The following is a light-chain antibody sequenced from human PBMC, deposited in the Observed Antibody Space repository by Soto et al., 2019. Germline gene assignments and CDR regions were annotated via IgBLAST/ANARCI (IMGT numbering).Light chain of an antibody. CDR2: DAS. Sequence: EVVLAQSPATLSVSPGDRATLSCRASQYIGSAVAWYHQRSDQAPRLLIFDASIRVPTTPARFSGSVSGTEFTLTISSLESEDFAVYFCQQYGDRPRTFGQGTKVDIK. CDR3: QQYGDRPRT. CDR1: QYIGSA. J-gene: IGKJ1*01. V-gene: IGKV3-15*01.